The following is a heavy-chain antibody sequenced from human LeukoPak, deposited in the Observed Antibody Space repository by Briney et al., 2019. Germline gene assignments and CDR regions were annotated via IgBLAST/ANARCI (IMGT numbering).Heavy chain of an antibody. CDR2: INHSGST. J-gene: IGHJ4*02. D-gene: IGHD1-7*01. CDR1: GGSFSGYY. Sequence: PSETLSLTCAVYGGSFSGYYWSWIRQPPGKGLEWIGEINHSGSTNYNPSLKSRVTISVDTSKNQFSLKLSSVTAADTAVYYCARGARTTSLDYWGQGTLVTVSS. CDR3: ARGARTTSLDY. V-gene: IGHV4-34*01.